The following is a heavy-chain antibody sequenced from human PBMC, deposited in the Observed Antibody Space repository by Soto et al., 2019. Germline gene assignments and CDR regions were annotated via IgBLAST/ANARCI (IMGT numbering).Heavy chain of an antibody. CDR2: IYYSGST. CDR1: GDSINSYY. D-gene: IGHD4-17*01. CDR3: ARNYGDTH. Sequence: SETLSLTCTVSGDSINSYYWSWFRQPPGKGLEWIGYIYYSGSTMYNPSLKGRVTMSIDTSKSQFSLNLRSVTAADTAVYYCARNYGDTHWGQGTLVTVSS. V-gene: IGHV4-59*01. J-gene: IGHJ4*02.